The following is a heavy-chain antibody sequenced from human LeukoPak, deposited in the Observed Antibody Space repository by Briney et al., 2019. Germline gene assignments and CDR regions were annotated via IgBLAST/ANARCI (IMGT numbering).Heavy chain of an antibody. CDR1: GGTFSSYA. CDR2: IIPIFGTA. J-gene: IGHJ4*02. D-gene: IGHD2-2*01. CDR3: ARDKGYCSSTSCRYVDY. V-gene: IGHV1-69*06. Sequence: SVKVSCKASGGTFSSYAISWVRQAPGQGLEWMGGIIPIFGTANYAQKFQGRVTITADKSTSTAYMELSSLRSEDTAVYYCARDKGYCSSTSCRYVDYWGQGTLVTVSS.